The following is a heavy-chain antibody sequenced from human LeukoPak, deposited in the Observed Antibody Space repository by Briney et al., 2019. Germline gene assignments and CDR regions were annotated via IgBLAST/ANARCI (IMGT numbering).Heavy chain of an antibody. Sequence: SETLSLTCTVSGGSISSYYWSWIRQPPGKGLECIGYIYYSGSTNYNPSLKSRVTISVDTSKNQLSLKLSSVTAADTAVYYCARALPGIAAAGTFDYWGQGTLVTVSS. J-gene: IGHJ4*02. V-gene: IGHV4-59*01. CDR2: IYYSGST. D-gene: IGHD6-13*01. CDR3: ARALPGIAAAGTFDY. CDR1: GGSISSYY.